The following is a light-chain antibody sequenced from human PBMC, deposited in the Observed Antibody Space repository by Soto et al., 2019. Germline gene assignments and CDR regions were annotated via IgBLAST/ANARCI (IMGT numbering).Light chain of an antibody. CDR1: QTISNW. J-gene: IGKJ1*01. V-gene: IGKV1-5*03. Sequence: DIQMTQSPSTLSASVGDRVTITCRASQTISNWLAWYQQKPGKAPKLLIYQASSLQSGVPSRFSGSGSATEFTLTISSLQPDDVATYYCQQYSNYRSFGQGTTVEIK. CDR3: QQYSNYRS. CDR2: QAS.